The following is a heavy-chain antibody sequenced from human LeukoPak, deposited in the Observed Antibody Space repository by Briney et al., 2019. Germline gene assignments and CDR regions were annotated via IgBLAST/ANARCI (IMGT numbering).Heavy chain of an antibody. CDR2: INPNSGGT. V-gene: IGHV1-2*06. J-gene: IGHJ4*02. Sequence: ASVKVSCKASGYTFTGYYMHWVRQAPGQGLEWMGRINPNSGGTNYAQKFQGRVTMTRDTSISTAYMELSRLRSDDTAVYYCARDTYDFLTGRYSGSGGDYWGQGTLVTVSS. CDR3: ARDTYDFLTGRYSGSGGDY. D-gene: IGHD3-9*01. CDR1: GYTFTGYY.